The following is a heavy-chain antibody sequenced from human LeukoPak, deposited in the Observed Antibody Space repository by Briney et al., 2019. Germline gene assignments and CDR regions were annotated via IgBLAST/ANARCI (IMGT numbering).Heavy chain of an antibody. V-gene: IGHV1-69*05. J-gene: IGHJ4*02. D-gene: IGHD4-17*01. Sequence: SVKVSCKASGGTFSSYAISWVRQAPGQGLEWMGGIIPIFGTANYAQNLQGRVTMTTDTSTSTAYMELRSLRSDDTAVYYCARGDYGDYFAYWGQGTLVTVSS. CDR2: IIPIFGTA. CDR1: GGTFSSYA. CDR3: ARGDYGDYFAY.